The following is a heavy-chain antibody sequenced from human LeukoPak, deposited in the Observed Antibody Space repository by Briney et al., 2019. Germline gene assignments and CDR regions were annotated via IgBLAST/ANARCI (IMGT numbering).Heavy chain of an antibody. CDR2: ISWNSGSI. J-gene: IGHJ4*02. V-gene: IGHV3-9*01. CDR1: GFTFDDYA. D-gene: IGHD4-23*01. Sequence: PGGSLRLSCAASGFTFDDYAMHWVRQAPGKGLEWVSGISWNSGSIGYADSVKGRFTISRDNAKNSLYLQVNSLRAEDTAVYYCARGARKGDDYGGFFDYWGQGTLVTVSS. CDR3: ARGARKGDDYGGFFDY.